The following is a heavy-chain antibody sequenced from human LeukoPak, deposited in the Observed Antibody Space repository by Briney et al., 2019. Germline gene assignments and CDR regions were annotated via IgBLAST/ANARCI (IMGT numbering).Heavy chain of an antibody. V-gene: IGHV4-30-4*01. J-gene: IGHJ4*02. D-gene: IGHD3-10*01. Sequence: SQTLSLTCNVSGGSVSTGDHYWSWIRQPPGKGLEWIGYIYYSGGAYYNPSLESRSAISLDASKNQFSLKVNSVTAADTAVYYCARAQWFGEFKFDYWGQGALVTVSS. CDR3: ARAQWFGEFKFDY. CDR1: GGSVSTGDHY. CDR2: IYYSGGA.